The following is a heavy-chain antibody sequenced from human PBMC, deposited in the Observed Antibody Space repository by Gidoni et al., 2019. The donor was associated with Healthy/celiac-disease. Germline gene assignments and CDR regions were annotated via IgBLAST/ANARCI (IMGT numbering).Heavy chain of an antibody. D-gene: IGHD3-22*01. J-gene: IGHJ4*02. V-gene: IGHV1-8*01. CDR2: MNPNSGNT. Sequence: QVPLVQSGAAVKKPGASVKVSCKASGYTFTSHDINWVRQATGQGLEWMGLMNPNSGNTGYAQKFQGIVTMTRNTSISTAYMELSSLRSEDTAVYYCARQQGYYDSSGYLNYWGQGTLVTVSS. CDR1: GYTFTSHD. CDR3: ARQQGYYDSSGYLNY.